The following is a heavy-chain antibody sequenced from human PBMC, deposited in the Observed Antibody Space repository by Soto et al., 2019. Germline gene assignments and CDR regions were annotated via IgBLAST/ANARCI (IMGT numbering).Heavy chain of an antibody. Sequence: XETLPLTFALSGGPISSSNWWSWVSQPPGKGLEWIGEIYHSGSTNYNPSLKSRVTISVDKSKNQFSLKLSSVTAADTAVYYCARVIILSSSSSGWFETWGQGTLVTSP. J-gene: IGHJ5*02. V-gene: IGHV4-4*02. D-gene: IGHD6-6*01. CDR2: IYHSGST. CDR3: ARVIILSSSSSGWFET. CDR1: GGPISSSNW.